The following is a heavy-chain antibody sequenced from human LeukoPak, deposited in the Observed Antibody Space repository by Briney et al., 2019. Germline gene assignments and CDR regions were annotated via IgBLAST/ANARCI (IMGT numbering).Heavy chain of an antibody. CDR2: INHSGST. CDR1: GGSFSGYY. Sequence: PSETLSLTCAVYGGSFSGYYWSWIRQPPGKGLEWIGEINHSGSTNYNPSLKSRVTISVDTSKNQFSLKLSSVTAADTAVYYCARHRSSYYYDSSGYYHAGYFDYWGQGTLVTVSS. V-gene: IGHV4-34*01. J-gene: IGHJ4*02. D-gene: IGHD3-22*01. CDR3: ARHRSSYYYDSSGYYHAGYFDY.